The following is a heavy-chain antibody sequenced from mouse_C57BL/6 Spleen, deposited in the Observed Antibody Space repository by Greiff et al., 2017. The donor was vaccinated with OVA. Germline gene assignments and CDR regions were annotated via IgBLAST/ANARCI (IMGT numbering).Heavy chain of an antibody. D-gene: IGHD3-2*02. CDR1: GYTFTDHT. J-gene: IGHJ3*01. CDR3: ARGGGSSGFLAWFAY. CDR2: IYPRDGST. V-gene: IGHV1-78*01. Sequence: QVQLQQSDAELVKPGASVKISCKVSGYTFTDHTIHWMKQRPEQGLEWIGYIYPRDGSTKYNEKFKGKATLTADKSSSTAYMQLNSLTSEDSAVYFCARGGGSSGFLAWFAYWGQGTLVTVSA.